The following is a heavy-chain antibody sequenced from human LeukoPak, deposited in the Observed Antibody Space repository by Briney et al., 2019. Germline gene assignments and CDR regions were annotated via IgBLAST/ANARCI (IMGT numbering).Heavy chain of an antibody. CDR2: IWYDGSNK. J-gene: IGHJ6*02. Sequence: GGSLRLSCAASGFTFSDYAMHWVRQAPGKGLEWVAFIWYDGSNKYSADSVKGRFAISRDNSKNTLSLQMNNLRAEDTAVYYCAREAYGGNFPYYYYGMDVWGQGTTVTVSS. CDR3: AREAYGGNFPYYYYGMDV. V-gene: IGHV3-33*08. CDR1: GFTFSDYA. D-gene: IGHD4-23*01.